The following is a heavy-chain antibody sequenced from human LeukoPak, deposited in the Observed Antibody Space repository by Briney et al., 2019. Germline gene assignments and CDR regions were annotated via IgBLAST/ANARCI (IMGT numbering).Heavy chain of an antibody. J-gene: IGHJ4*02. CDR2: INQDGSVK. V-gene: IGHV3-7*01. D-gene: IGHD3-10*01. Sequence: GGSLRLSCAASGFTFSTYWMSWVRQAPGKGLEWVANINQDGSVKNYMDSVKGRFTISRGNAQTSVYLQMNSLRAEDTAVYYCARSLWPEDYWGQGTLVTVSS. CDR3: ARSLWPEDY. CDR1: GFTFSTYW.